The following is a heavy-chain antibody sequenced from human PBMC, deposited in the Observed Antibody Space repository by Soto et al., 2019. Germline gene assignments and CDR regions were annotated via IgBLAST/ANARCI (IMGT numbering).Heavy chain of an antibody. CDR2: MNPNSGNT. J-gene: IGHJ5*02. CDR3: ARSLGHCTNGVCYYNWFDP. CDR1: GYTFTSYD. D-gene: IGHD2-8*01. V-gene: IGHV1-8*01. Sequence: QVQLVQSGAEVKKPGASVKVSCKASGYTFTSYDINWVRQATGQGLEWMGWMNPNSGNTGYAQKFQGRVTMTRNTSISTAYMELSNLRSEDTAVYYCARSLGHCTNGVCYYNWFDPWGQGTLVTVSS.